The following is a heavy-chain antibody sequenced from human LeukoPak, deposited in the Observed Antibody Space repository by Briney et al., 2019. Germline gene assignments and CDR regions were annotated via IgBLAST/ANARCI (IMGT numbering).Heavy chain of an antibody. CDR1: GYSISSGYY. J-gene: IGHJ4*02. CDR2: IYHSGRT. Sequence: SETLSLTCTVSGYSISSGYYWGWIRQPPGKGLEWIGSIYHSGRTFYNPSLKSRVTMSVDTSKNQFSLKLSSVTAADTAVYYCARDRGTWNDDGFDYWGQGTLVTVSS. V-gene: IGHV4-38-2*02. CDR3: ARDRGTWNDDGFDY. D-gene: IGHD1-1*01.